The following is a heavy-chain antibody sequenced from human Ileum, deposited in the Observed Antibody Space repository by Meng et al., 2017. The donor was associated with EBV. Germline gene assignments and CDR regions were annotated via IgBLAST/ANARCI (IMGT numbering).Heavy chain of an antibody. V-gene: IGHV4-4*02. CDR2: VYHRGYT. CDR3: GRDQGRELINH. CDR1: VVSCVMGSG. D-gene: IGHD1-7*01. Sequence: GQRREPGRGLWKPSGTSSLPFRGSVVSCVMGSGWSWVGRPPGKGLGLIVEVYHRGYTNYNPSLKSRVDISVDKSKNQFYLSLFSVTAADTAVYYCGRDQGRELINHWGQGTLVTVSS. J-gene: IGHJ4*02.